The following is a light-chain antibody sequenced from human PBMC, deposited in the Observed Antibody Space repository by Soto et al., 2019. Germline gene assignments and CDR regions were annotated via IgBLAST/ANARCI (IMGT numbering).Light chain of an antibody. CDR3: AAWDDSLNGYV. CDR1: SSNIGSNT. CDR2: SNN. J-gene: IGLJ1*01. V-gene: IGLV1-44*01. Sequence: QYVLTQPPSASGTPGQRVTISCSGSSSNIGSNTVNLYQQLPGTAPKLLIYSNNQRPSGVPDRFSGSKSGTSASLAISGLQSEDEADYYCAAWDDSLNGYVFGTGTKVTVL.